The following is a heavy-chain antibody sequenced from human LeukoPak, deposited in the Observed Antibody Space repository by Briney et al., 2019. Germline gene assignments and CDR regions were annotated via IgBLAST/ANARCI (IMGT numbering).Heavy chain of an antibody. Sequence: PSETLSLTCTVSGGSISSSSYYWGWIRQPPGKGLEWIGSIYYSGSTYYNPSPKSRVTISVDTSKNQFSLKLSSVTAADTAVYYCASEYGTITMVRGVINYWGQGTLVTVSS. D-gene: IGHD3-10*01. CDR1: GGSISSSSYY. CDR2: IYYSGST. CDR3: ASEYGTITMVRGVINY. J-gene: IGHJ4*02. V-gene: IGHV4-39*01.